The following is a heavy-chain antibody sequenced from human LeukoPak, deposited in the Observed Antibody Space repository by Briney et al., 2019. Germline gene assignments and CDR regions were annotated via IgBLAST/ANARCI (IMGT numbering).Heavy chain of an antibody. CDR1: GYSFTSYW. D-gene: IGHD1-20*01. CDR2: IYPGDSDT. Sequence: TGESLKISCKGSGYSFTSYWIGWVRQMPGKGLEWMGIIYPGDSDTRYSPSFQGQVTISADKSISTAYLQWSSLKASDTAMYYCARASGITGTTNYFDYWGQGTLVTVSS. CDR3: ARASGITGTTNYFDY. V-gene: IGHV5-51*01. J-gene: IGHJ4*02.